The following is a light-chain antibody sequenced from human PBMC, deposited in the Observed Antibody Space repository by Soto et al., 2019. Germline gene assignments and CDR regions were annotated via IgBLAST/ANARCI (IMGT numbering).Light chain of an antibody. CDR1: SSNIGAGYD. CDR3: QSYDSSLGGWV. V-gene: IGLV1-40*01. Sequence: QPVLTQPPSVSGAPGQRVTISCTGSSSNIGAGYDVHWYQQLPGTAPKLLIYGNNTRPSGVPDRFSGSKSGTSASLAITGLQAEDEADYYCQSYDSSLGGWVFGGGTKLTVL. CDR2: GNN. J-gene: IGLJ3*02.